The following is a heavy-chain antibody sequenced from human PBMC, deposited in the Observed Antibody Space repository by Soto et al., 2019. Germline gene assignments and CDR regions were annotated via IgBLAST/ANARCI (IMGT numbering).Heavy chain of an antibody. V-gene: IGHV1-58*01. CDR2: IVVGSGNT. J-gene: IGHJ6*02. Sequence: SVKVSCTASGFTFTSSAVQWVRQARGQRLEWIGWIVVGSGNTNYAQKFQERVTITRDMSTSTAYMELSSLRSEDTAVYYCAADRGSGSYERYYYYYYGMDVWGQGTTVTVSS. CDR1: GFTFTSSA. CDR3: AADRGSGSYERYYYYYYGMDV. D-gene: IGHD3-10*01.